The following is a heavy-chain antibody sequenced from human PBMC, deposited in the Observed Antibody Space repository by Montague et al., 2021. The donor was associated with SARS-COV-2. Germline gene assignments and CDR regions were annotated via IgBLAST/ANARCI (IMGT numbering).Heavy chain of an antibody. Sequence: SLSLSLSASGFPFSSYAMHWVRQAPGKGLEWVAVISYDGSNKYYADSVKGRFTISRDNSKNTLYLQMNSLRAEDTAVYYCARDLGFYGMDVWGQGTTVTVSS. CDR3: ARDLGFYGMDV. J-gene: IGHJ6*02. CDR2: ISYDGSNK. V-gene: IGHV3-30*04. CDR1: GFPFSSYA.